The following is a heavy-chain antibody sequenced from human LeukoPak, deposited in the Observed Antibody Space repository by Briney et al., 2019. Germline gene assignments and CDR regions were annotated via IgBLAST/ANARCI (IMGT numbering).Heavy chain of an antibody. D-gene: IGHD3-3*01. CDR3: ARLHAPFLWSGYIDY. CDR2: ISYDGSIK. Sequence: GVSLRLSCAASGFTFSSYAMHWVRQAPGKGLEWVAVISYDGSIKYYADSVKGRFTISRDNSKNTLYLQMNSLRAEDTAVYYCARLHAPFLWSGYIDYWGQGTLVTVSS. J-gene: IGHJ4*02. CDR1: GFTFSSYA. V-gene: IGHV3-30*01.